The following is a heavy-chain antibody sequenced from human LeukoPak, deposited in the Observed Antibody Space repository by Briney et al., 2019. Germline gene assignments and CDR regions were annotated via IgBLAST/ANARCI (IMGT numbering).Heavy chain of an antibody. D-gene: IGHD1-26*01. V-gene: IGHV3-23*01. CDR1: GFTFSDYA. J-gene: IGHJ4*02. CDR2: ISFSGRST. Sequence: GGSLRLSCAVAGFTFSDYAMSWVRQAQGKGLEWVLGISFSGRSTNYADSVKGRFIISRDNSNNTLYLQMNSLRAKDTAVYHCAKDREKAVGATIFDHWGQGTLVTVSS. CDR3: AKDREKAVGATIFDH.